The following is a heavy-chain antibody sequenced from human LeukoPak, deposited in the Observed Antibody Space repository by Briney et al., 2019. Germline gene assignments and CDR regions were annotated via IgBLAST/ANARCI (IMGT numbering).Heavy chain of an antibody. CDR3: TRDYYDSSGYYYLPDY. D-gene: IGHD3-22*01. CDR2: ISGSGGDT. V-gene: IGHV3-23*01. CDR1: GFTFSSYA. J-gene: IGHJ4*02. Sequence: GGSLRLSCAASGFTFSSYAMSWVRQAPGKGLEWVSAISGSGGDTYYSGNVKGRFTISRDNSKDTLSLHMNTLRTEDTAVYYCTRDYYDSSGYYYLPDYWGQGTLVTVSS.